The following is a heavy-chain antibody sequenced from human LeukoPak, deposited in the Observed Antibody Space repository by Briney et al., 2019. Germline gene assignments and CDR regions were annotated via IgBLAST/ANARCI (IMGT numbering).Heavy chain of an antibody. CDR2: IRYDGSNK. CDR3: AKDLRQQLVPSLFDP. Sequence: GGSLRLSCAASGFTFSSYGMHWVRQAPGKGLEWVAFIRYDGSNKYYADSVKGRFTISRDNSKNTLHLQMNSLRAEDTAVYYCAKDLRQQLVPSLFDPWGQGTLVTVSS. J-gene: IGHJ5*02. V-gene: IGHV3-30*02. D-gene: IGHD6-13*01. CDR1: GFTFSSYG.